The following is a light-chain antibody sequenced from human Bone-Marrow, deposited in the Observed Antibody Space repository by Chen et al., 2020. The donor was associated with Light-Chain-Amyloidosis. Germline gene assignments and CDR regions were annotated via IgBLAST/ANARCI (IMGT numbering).Light chain of an antibody. V-gene: IGLV3-21*02. CDR2: GDI. CDR3: QVWDRSSDGPV. Sequence: SYVLTQPSPVSVAPGQTATIACGGNNIGSTSVHWYQHAPGQAPLLVVYGDIDRPSGIPERLSGSKSGNTATLTISRVEAGDEADYYCQVWDRSSDGPVFGGGTKLTVL. J-gene: IGLJ3*02. CDR1: NIGSTS.